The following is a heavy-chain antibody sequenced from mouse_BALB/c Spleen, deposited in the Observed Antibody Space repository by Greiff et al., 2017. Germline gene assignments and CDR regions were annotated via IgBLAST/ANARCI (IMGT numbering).Heavy chain of an antibody. J-gene: IGHJ4*01. CDR1: GFTFSSFG. Sequence: EVKLMESGGGLVQPGGSRKLSCAASGFTFSSFGMHWVRQAPEKGLEWVAYISSGSSTIYYADTVKGRFTISRDNPKNTLFLQMTSLRSEDTAMYYCARDLLWAMDYWGQGTSVTVSS. CDR2: ISSGSSTI. V-gene: IGHV5-17*02. CDR3: ARDLLWAMDY. D-gene: IGHD2-1*01.